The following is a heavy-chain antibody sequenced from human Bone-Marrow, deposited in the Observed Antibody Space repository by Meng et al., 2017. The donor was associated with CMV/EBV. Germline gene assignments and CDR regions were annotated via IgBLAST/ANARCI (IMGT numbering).Heavy chain of an antibody. V-gene: IGHV4-39*01. CDR3: ARQGFQAYYTVWGGYYGYFDY. CDR2: IYYSGST. Sequence: SETLSLTCTVSGGSFSSSSYYWGWIRQPPGKGLEWIGSIYYSGSTYYNPSLKSRVTISVDTSKNQFSLKLSSVTAADTAVYYCARQGFQAYYTVWGGYYGYFDYWGQGTLVTVSS. J-gene: IGHJ4*02. D-gene: IGHD3-3*01. CDR1: GGSFSSSSYY.